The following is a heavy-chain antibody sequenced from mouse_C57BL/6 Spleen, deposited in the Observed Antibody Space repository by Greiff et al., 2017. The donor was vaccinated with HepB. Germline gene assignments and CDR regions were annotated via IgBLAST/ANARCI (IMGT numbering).Heavy chain of an antibody. J-gene: IGHJ3*01. Sequence: VQLQQPGAELVRPGSSVKLSCKASGYTFTSYWMHWVKQRPIQGLEWIGNIDPSDSETHYNQKFKDKATLTVDKSSSTAYMQLSSLTSEDSAVYYCARRGDYSNDVFFAYWGQGTLVTVSA. CDR3: ARRGDYSNDVFFAY. V-gene: IGHV1-52*01. D-gene: IGHD2-12*01. CDR2: IDPSDSET. CDR1: GYTFTSYW.